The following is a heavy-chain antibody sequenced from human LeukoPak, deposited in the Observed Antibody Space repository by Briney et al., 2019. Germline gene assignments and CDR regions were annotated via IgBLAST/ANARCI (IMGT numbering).Heavy chain of an antibody. V-gene: IGHV3-11*01. D-gene: IGHD4-17*01. J-gene: IGHJ4*02. CDR1: GFTFSDYY. Sequence: GGSLRLPCAASGFTFSDYYMSWIRQAPGKGLEWVSYISSSGSTIYYADSVKGRFTISRDNAKNSLYLQMNSLRAEDTAVYYCARDPNYYGDLTSDYWGQGTLVTVSS. CDR3: ARDPNYYGDLTSDY. CDR2: ISSSGSTI.